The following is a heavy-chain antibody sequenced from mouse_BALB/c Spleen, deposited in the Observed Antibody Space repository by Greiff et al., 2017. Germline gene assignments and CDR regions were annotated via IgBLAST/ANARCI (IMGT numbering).Heavy chain of an antibody. Sequence: SGTVLARPGASVKMSCKASGYTFTSYWMHWVKQRPGQGLEWIGAIYPGNSDTSYNQKFKGKAKLTAVTSTSTAYMELSSLTNEDSAVYYCTRGDGYSWYFDVWGAGTTVTVSS. J-gene: IGHJ1*01. D-gene: IGHD2-3*01. CDR2: IYPGNSDT. V-gene: IGHV1-5*01. CDR1: GYTFTSYW. CDR3: TRGDGYSWYFDV.